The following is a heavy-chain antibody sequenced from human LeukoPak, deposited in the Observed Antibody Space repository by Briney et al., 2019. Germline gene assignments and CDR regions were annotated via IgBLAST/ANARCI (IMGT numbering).Heavy chain of an antibody. V-gene: IGHV1-2*02. D-gene: IGHD3-9*01. CDR1: GYTFTGYY. CDR3: ARSYDILTGYYPSYYYYYGMDV. CDR2: INPNSGGT. Sequence: ASVKVSCKASGYTFTGYYMHWVRQAPGQGLEWMGWINPNSGGTNYAQKSQGRVTMTRDTSISTAYMELSRLRSDDTAVYYCARSYDILTGYYPSYYYYYGMDVWGQGTTVTVSS. J-gene: IGHJ6*02.